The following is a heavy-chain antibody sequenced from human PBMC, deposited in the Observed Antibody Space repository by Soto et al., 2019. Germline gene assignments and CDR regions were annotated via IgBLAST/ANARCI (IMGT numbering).Heavy chain of an antibody. J-gene: IGHJ4*02. CDR2: ISGSGST. CDR1: GFTFSSYA. D-gene: IGHD5-18*01. CDR3: AKDLAGYSYGIDY. V-gene: IGHV3-23*01. Sequence: PGGSLRLSCAASGFTFSSYAMSWVRQAPGKGLEWVSAISGSGSTYYADSVKGRFTISRDNSKNTLYLQMNSLRAEDTAVYYCAKDLAGYSYGIDYWGQGTLVTVSS.